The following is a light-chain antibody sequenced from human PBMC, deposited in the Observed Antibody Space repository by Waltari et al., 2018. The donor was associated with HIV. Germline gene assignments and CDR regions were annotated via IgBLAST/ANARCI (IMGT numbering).Light chain of an antibody. CDR3: QQSYDAPYT. J-gene: IGKJ2*01. V-gene: IGKV1-39*01. CDR1: QNIRSY. CDR2: TAS. Sequence: DIQMTQYPSSFSASVGDRVTITCRASQNIRSYLNWYQLKPGKAPKLLIHTASTLQSGVPSRFSGSGSGTDFTLTISSLQPEDFSTYYCQQSYDAPYTFGQGTKLEI.